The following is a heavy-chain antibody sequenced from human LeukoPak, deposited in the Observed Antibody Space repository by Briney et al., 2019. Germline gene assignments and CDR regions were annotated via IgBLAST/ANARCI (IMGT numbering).Heavy chain of an antibody. J-gene: IGHJ4*02. CDR2: ISSSGSTI. V-gene: IGHV3-11*04. D-gene: IGHD2-15*01. CDR3: AREAQLVAATDY. Sequence: GGSLRLSCAAPGFTFSDYYMSWIRQAPGKGLEWVSYISSSGSTIYYADSVKGRFTISRDNAKNSLYLQMNSLRAEDTAVYYCAREAQLVAATDYWGQGTLVTVSS. CDR1: GFTFSDYY.